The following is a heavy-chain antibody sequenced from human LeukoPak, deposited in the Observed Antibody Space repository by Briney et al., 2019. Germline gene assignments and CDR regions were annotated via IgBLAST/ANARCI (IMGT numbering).Heavy chain of an antibody. V-gene: IGHV1-2*02. J-gene: IGHJ4*02. D-gene: IGHD6-19*01. CDR1: GYTFTGYY. Sequence: ASVKVSCKASGYTFTGYYMHWVRQAPGQGLEWMGWINPNSGGTNYAQKFQGRVTMTRDTSISTACMELSRLRSDDTAVYYCARYSGGQWLDLDYWGQGTLVTVSS. CDR2: INPNSGGT. CDR3: ARYSGGQWLDLDY.